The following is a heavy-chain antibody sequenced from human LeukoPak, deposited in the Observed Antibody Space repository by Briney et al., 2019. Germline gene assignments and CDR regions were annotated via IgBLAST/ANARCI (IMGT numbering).Heavy chain of an antibody. CDR3: ARAIAHGPVPLGDY. CDR2: ISSSSSYI. CDR1: GFTFSSYS. Sequence: PGGSLRLSCAASGFTFSSYSMNWVRQAPGKGLEWVSSISSSSSYIYYADSVKGRFTISRDNAKNSLYLQMNSLRAEDTAVYYCARAIAHGPVPLGDYWGQGTLVTVSS. D-gene: IGHD6-19*01. J-gene: IGHJ4*02. V-gene: IGHV3-21*01.